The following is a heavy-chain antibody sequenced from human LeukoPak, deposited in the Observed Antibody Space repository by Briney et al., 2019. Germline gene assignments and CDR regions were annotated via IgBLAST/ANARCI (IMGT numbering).Heavy chain of an antibody. J-gene: IGHJ4*02. V-gene: IGHV3-66*01. CDR3: ARGLYSSSWYYN. D-gene: IGHD6-13*01. Sequence: GGSLRLSCAASGFTFSSYAMHWVRQAPGKGLEWVSIIYNVGSTYYADSVKGRFTISRDNSKNTLYLQMNSLRAEDTAVYFCARGLYSSSWYYNWGQGTLVTVSS. CDR1: GFTFSSYA. CDR2: IYNVGST.